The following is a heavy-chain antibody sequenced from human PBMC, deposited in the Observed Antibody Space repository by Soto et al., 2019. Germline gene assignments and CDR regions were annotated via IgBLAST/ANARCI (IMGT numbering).Heavy chain of an antibody. CDR1: GGSIRSGGYY. Sequence: QVQLQESGPGLVKPSQTLSLTCTVSGGSIRSGGYYWSWIRQHPGNGLEGIGYLYYRGSTYYNPSLKSRVTISGDPSTNHFARKPSSVTAAETAVYICGRDLRELLQHDGLYIWGQGTMVTVSS. J-gene: IGHJ3*02. D-gene: IGHD3-10*01. CDR3: GRDLRELLQHDGLYI. CDR2: LYYRGST. V-gene: IGHV4-31*03.